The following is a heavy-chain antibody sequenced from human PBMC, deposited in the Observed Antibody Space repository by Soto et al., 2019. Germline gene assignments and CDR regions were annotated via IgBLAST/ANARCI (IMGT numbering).Heavy chain of an antibody. J-gene: IGHJ6*03. CDR1: GGSFSGYY. CDR2: INHSGST. Sequence: SETLSLTCAVYGGSFSGYYWSWIRKPPGKGLVWIGEINHSGSTNYNPSLKSRVTISVDTSKNQFPLKLSSVTAEDTAVYYCARAFPGHGDYDLVWHYYYYMDVWGKGTTVTVSS. V-gene: IGHV4-34*01. CDR3: ARAFPGHGDYDLVWHYYYYMDV. D-gene: IGHD4-17*01.